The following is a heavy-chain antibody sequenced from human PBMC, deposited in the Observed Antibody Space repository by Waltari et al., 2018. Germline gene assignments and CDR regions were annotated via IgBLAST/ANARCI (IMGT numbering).Heavy chain of an antibody. CDR3: ARGGGSRDYDY. CDR1: GFTFRRYS. D-gene: IGHD1-26*01. V-gene: IGHV3-21*01. J-gene: IGHJ4*02. Sequence: EVQLVESGGGLVKPGGSLRLYCAASGFTFRRYSMNWVRQAPGKGLEWVSSISRSSSYIYYADSVKGRFTISRDNAKNSLYLQMNSLRAEDTAVYYCARGGGSRDYDYWGQGTLVTVSS. CDR2: ISRSSSYI.